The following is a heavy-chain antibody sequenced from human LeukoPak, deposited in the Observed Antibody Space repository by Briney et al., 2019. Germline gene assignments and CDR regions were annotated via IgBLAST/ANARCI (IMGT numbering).Heavy chain of an antibody. J-gene: IGHJ4*02. CDR1: GFTFSSYW. D-gene: IGHD3-3*01. CDR3: ASIFEDYYDFWSGYLPIDY. Sequence: PGGSLRLSCAASGFTFSSYWMHWVRQAPGKGLVWVSRIISDGSSTSYADSVKGRFTISRDNAKNTLYLQMNSLRAEDTAVYYCASIFEDYYDFWSGYLPIDYWGQGTLVTVSS. CDR2: IISDGSST. V-gene: IGHV3-74*01.